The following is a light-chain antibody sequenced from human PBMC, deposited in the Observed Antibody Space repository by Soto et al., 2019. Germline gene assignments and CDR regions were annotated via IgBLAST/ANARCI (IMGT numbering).Light chain of an antibody. Sequence: VMTQSPANLSVSPGERATLSCRASQSVSSSYLAWYQQKPGQAPRLLIYGASSRATGIPDRFSGSGSGTDFTLTISRLEPEDFAVYYCQQYGSFPITFGQGTRLEIK. CDR1: QSVSSSY. J-gene: IGKJ5*01. CDR2: GAS. V-gene: IGKV3-20*01. CDR3: QQYGSFPIT.